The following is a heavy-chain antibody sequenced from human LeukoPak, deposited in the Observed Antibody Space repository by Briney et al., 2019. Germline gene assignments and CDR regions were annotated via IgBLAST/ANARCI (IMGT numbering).Heavy chain of an antibody. V-gene: IGHV3-23*01. CDR3: AKEITMVRGVKPNWFDP. D-gene: IGHD3-10*01. Sequence: GGSLRLSCAASGFTFSSYAMSWVRQAPGQGLEWVSAISGSGGSTYYADSVKGRFTISRDNSKNTLYLQINSLRAEDTAVYYCAKEITMVRGVKPNWFDPWGQGTLVTVSS. CDR2: ISGSGGST. CDR1: GFTFSSYA. J-gene: IGHJ5*02.